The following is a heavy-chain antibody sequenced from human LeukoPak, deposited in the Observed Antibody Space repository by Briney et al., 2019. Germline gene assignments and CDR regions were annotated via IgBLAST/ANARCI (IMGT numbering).Heavy chain of an antibody. CDR3: ARGLSGSYIDY. V-gene: IGHV3-74*01. CDR1: GFTFSTHW. Sequence: GGSLRLSCAASGFTFSTHWMHWVRQAPGKRLVWVSRINTAGSTTDYADSVKGRFTISRDSAKNSLYLQMSSLRAEDTAVYYCARGLSGSYIDYWGQGSLVTVSS. J-gene: IGHJ4*02. D-gene: IGHD1-26*01. CDR2: INTAGSTT.